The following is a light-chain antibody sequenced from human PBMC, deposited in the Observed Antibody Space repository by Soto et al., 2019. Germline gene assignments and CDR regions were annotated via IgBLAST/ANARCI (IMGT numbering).Light chain of an antibody. CDR1: QSISRD. V-gene: IGKV3-15*01. J-gene: IGKJ1*01. CDR3: QQYNIWPWT. CDR2: GAS. Sequence: EIVMTQSPATLSVSPGQRATLSCRASQSISRDLAWYQQKPGQAPRLLIYGASTRATGIPARFSGSGSGTEFTLTISSLQSEDFAVYYCQQYNIWPWTFGQGTKVEIK.